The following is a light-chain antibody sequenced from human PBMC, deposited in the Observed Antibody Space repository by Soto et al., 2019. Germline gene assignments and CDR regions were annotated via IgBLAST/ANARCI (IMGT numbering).Light chain of an antibody. CDR3: QQYGRAPWT. CDR2: GAS. CDR1: KRCSSSY. V-gene: IGKV3-20*01. J-gene: IGKJ1*01. Sequence: DIVLTQSPGTLSLSPGESATLACRASKRCSSSYLACYKQKPGQAPRLLIYGASSRATGIPDSFSGSESGKDFTLTVSRLEPAEFAVESCQQYGRAPWTFGQGTKVAIK.